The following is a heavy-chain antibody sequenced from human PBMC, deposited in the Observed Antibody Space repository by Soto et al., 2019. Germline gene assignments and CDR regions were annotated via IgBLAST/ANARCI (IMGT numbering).Heavy chain of an antibody. D-gene: IGHD4-17*01. J-gene: IGHJ2*01. CDR1: GYTFTSYA. Sequence: QVQVVQSGAEVEKPGASVKVSCKASGYTFTSYAMHWVRQAPGQRLEWMGWINPGNGNTKNSQKFQGRVTITRDTCASTAYMELSSLRSEDTAVYYCARGASSVTTFYFDLWGRGTLVTVSS. CDR2: INPGNGNT. CDR3: ARGASSVTTFYFDL. V-gene: IGHV1-3*01.